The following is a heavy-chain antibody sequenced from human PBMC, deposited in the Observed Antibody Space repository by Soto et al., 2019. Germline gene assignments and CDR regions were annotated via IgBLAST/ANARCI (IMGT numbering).Heavy chain of an antibody. V-gene: IGHV1-8*01. D-gene: IGHD3-3*01. CDR1: GYTFTSYD. CDR3: ARRGRHTIFGVVITGGYYYYMDV. CDR2: MNPNSGNT. J-gene: IGHJ6*03. Sequence: GASLKVSCKASGYTFTSYDINWVRQATGQGLEWMGWMNPNSGNTGYAQKFQGRVTMTRNTSISTAYMELSSLRSEDTAVYYCARRGRHTIFGVVITGGYYYYMDVWGKGTTVTVSS.